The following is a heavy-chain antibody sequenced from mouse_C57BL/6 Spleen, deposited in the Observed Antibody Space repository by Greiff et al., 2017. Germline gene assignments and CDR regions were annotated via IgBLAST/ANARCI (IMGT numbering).Heavy chain of an antibody. J-gene: IGHJ1*03. CDR1: GYAFSSYW. D-gene: IGHD5-1*01. V-gene: IGHV1-80*01. Sequence: VQVVESGAELVKPGASVKISCKASGYAFSSYWMNWVKQRPGKGLEWIGQIYPGDGDTNYNGKFKGKATLTADKSSSTAYMQLSSLTSEDSAVYFCARRSTRYFDVWGTGTAVTVSS. CDR3: ARRSTRYFDV. CDR2: IYPGDGDT.